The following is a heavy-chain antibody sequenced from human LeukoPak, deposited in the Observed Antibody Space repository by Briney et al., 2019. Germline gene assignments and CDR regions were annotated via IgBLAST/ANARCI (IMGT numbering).Heavy chain of an antibody. J-gene: IGHJ4*02. CDR3: ARDPDEAIMDLDY. V-gene: IGHV1-2*02. CDR2: IHPNSDGT. CDR1: GYTFTDYY. Sequence: EASVKVSCKASGYTFTDYYMHWVRQAPGQGLEWVGWIHPNSDGTKYAQKFQGRVTMTRDTSISTAYMELVRLTSDDTAVYYCARDPDEAIMDLDYWGQGTLVTVSS. D-gene: IGHD3-16*01.